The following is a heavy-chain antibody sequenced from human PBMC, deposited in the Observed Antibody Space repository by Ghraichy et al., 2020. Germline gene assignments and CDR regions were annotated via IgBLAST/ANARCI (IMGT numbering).Heavy chain of an antibody. CDR2: IYPGDSKT. V-gene: IGHV5-51*01. CDR1: GYSFTSYW. J-gene: IGHJ4*02. D-gene: IGHD3-10*01. Sequence: GESLNISCKGSGYSFTSYWIGWVRQMPGKGLEWIGIIYPGDSKTTYSPSFEGQVTISADKSIGTAYLQWSSLRASDTAMYYCARLLRDEGAKGSGSYYRHCDYWGQGTLVTVSS. CDR3: ARLLRDEGAKGSGSYYRHCDY.